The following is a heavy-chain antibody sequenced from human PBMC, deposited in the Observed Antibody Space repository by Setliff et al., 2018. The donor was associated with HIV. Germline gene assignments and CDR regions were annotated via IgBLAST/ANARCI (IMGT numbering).Heavy chain of an antibody. CDR3: ARDPPSSNPTLQYAFDL. D-gene: IGHD4-4*01. CDR1: GYNFDDNS. J-gene: IGHJ3*01. CDR2: ISPYNGNT. V-gene: IGHV1-18*01. Sequence: ASVKVSCKASGYNFDDNSINWVRQAPGQGLEWMGWISPYNGNTRYSQKFQGRVTMTTDTSTSTAYMEVRGLRSDDTAVYFCARDPPSSNPTLQYAFDLWGQGTMVTVSS.